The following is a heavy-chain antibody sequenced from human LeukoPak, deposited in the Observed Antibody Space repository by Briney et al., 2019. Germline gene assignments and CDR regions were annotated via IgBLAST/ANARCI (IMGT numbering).Heavy chain of an antibody. J-gene: IGHJ4*02. D-gene: IGHD4-11*01. CDR2: IYDSGST. CDR3: ARLRYSNYGDIDY. V-gene: IGHV4-39*01. CDR1: GGSIRSSYYY. Sequence: PSETLSLTCTVSGGSIRSSYYYWGWIRQPPGKGLEWIGSIYDSGSTYYNPSLKSRVTISVDTSKNQFSLKLISVTAADTAVYYCARLRYSNYGDIDYWGQGTLVTVSS.